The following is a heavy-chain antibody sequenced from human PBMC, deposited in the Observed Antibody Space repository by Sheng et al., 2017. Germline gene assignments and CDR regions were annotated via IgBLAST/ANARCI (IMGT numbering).Heavy chain of an antibody. V-gene: IGHV1-69*01. Sequence: QVQLVQSGAEVKKPWVLGEGLLQGFWRHLQQLCYQLGATGPLDKGLSGWEGIIPIFGTANYAQKFQGRVTITADESTSTAYMELSSLRSEDTAVYYCARTYSHPWSSGTNYYYYGMYVWGQGTTVTVSS. D-gene: IGHD3-22*01. J-gene: IGHJ6*02. CDR2: IIPIFGTA. CDR3: ARTYSHPWSSGTNYYYYGMYV. CDR1: RHLQQLC.